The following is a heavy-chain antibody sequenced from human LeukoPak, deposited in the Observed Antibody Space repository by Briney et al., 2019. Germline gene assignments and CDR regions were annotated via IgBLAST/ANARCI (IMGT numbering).Heavy chain of an antibody. V-gene: IGHV1-69*04. D-gene: IGHD4-23*01. CDR2: IIPILGIA. Sequence: GASVKVSCKASGGTLSSYAISWVRQAPGQGLEWMGRIIPILGIANYAQKFQGRVTITADKSTSTAYMELSSLRSEDTAVYYCASPFGYGGNSEAFDIWGQGTMVTVSS. CDR1: GGTLSSYA. J-gene: IGHJ3*02. CDR3: ASPFGYGGNSEAFDI.